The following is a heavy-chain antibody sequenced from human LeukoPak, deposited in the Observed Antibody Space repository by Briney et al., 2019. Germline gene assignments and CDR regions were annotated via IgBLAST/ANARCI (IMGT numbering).Heavy chain of an antibody. Sequence: SETLSLTCSVSIGSISSSNWWSWVRQPPGKGLEWIGEIHHRGSIYYNPSLKSRVTISVDKSKNQFPLRLISVTAADTAVYYCARGNTYNWGYWGQGTLVTVSS. CDR2: IHHRGSI. D-gene: IGHD1-20*01. CDR3: ARGNTYNWGY. CDR1: IGSISSSNW. J-gene: IGHJ4*02. V-gene: IGHV4-4*02.